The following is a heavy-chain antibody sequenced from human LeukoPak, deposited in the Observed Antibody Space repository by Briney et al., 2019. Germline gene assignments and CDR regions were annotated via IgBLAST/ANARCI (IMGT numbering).Heavy chain of an antibody. CDR3: ARDGYYGSGRMDV. Sequence: GGSLRLSCAASGFTLSSYGMHWVRQAPGKGLEWVSVIYSGGSTYYADSVKGRFTISRDNSKNTLYLQMNSLRAEDTAVYYCARDGYYGSGRMDVWGQGTTVTVSS. V-gene: IGHV3-53*01. J-gene: IGHJ6*02. D-gene: IGHD3-10*01. CDR2: IYSGGST. CDR1: GFTLSSYG.